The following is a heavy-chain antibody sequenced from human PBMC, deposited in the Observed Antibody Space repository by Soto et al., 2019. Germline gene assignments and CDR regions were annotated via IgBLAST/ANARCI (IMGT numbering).Heavy chain of an antibody. V-gene: IGHV3-23*01. Sequence: GGSLRLSCAASGFTFSSYSISWVRQAPGKGLEWVSAIIGSGGSTYYADSVKGRFTIYRDNSKNTLYLQMNSLRAEDTAVYYCAKTHPDYYDSSGYWEAYFQHLGQGTLVTVSS. CDR1: GFTFSSYS. J-gene: IGHJ1*01. CDR2: IIGSGGST. CDR3: AKTHPDYYDSSGYWEAYFQH. D-gene: IGHD3-22*01.